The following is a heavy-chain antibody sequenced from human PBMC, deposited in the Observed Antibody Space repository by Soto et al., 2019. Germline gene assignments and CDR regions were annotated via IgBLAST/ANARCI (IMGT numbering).Heavy chain of an antibody. CDR3: ARGQRFSDWFDP. Sequence: SETLSLTCTVSGGSISSGDYYWSWIRQPPGKGLEWIGYIYYSGSTYYNPSLKSRVTISVDTSKNYFSLRLSSVTAADTAVYYCARGQRFSDWFDPWGQGTLVTVSS. J-gene: IGHJ5*02. CDR1: GGSISSGDYY. D-gene: IGHD3-3*01. CDR2: IYYSGST. V-gene: IGHV4-30-4*01.